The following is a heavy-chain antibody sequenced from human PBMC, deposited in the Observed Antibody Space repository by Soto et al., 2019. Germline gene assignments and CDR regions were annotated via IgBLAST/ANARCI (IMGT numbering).Heavy chain of an antibody. CDR3: AKDPGKTAMAPQVSYFDY. CDR2: ISGSGGST. Sequence: GGSLRLSCAASGFTFSSYAMSWVRQAPGKGLEWVSAISGSGGSTYYADSVKGRFAISRDNSKNTLYLQMNSLRAEDTAVYYCAKDPGKTAMAPQVSYFDYWGQGTLVTVSS. D-gene: IGHD5-18*01. V-gene: IGHV3-23*01. CDR1: GFTFSSYA. J-gene: IGHJ4*02.